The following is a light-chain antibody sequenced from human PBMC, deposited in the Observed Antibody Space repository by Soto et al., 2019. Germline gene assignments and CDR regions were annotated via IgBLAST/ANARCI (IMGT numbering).Light chain of an antibody. Sequence: QSALTQPASVSGSPGQSITISCTGTSSDVGGYNYVSWYQQHPGKAPKLMISEVSNRPSGVSNLFSGSKSGNTASLTISGLQAEDEADYYCSSYTSRSPRVFGGGSKLTVL. V-gene: IGLV2-14*01. CDR3: SSYTSRSPRV. J-gene: IGLJ3*02. CDR2: EVS. CDR1: SSDVGGYNY.